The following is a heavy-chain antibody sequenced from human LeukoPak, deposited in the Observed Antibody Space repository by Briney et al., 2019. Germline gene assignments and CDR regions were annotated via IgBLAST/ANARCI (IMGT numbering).Heavy chain of an antibody. CDR2: IIPIFGTA. Sequence: ASVKVSCKASGGTFSSYAISWVRQAPGQGLEWMGGIIPIFGTANYARKFQGRVTITADESTSTAYMELSSLRSEDTAVYYCAGVIRRYYFDYWGQGTLVTVSS. D-gene: IGHD3-16*02. CDR3: AGVIRRYYFDY. CDR1: GGTFSSYA. J-gene: IGHJ4*02. V-gene: IGHV1-69*13.